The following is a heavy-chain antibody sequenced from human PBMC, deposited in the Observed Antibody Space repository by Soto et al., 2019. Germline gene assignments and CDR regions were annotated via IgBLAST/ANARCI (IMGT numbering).Heavy chain of an antibody. V-gene: IGHV1-18*01. D-gene: IGHD4-17*01. J-gene: IGHJ4*02. CDR1: GYTFTMYG. CDR3: ARLHRYGDHPPDY. CDR2: SSAYNGKT. Sequence: QGQLVQSGAEVKKPGASVKVSCKASGYTFTMYGITWVRQAPGQGLEWMGWSSAYNGKTDYAEKFQVRVAMTTDSSTTTADMELRSLRSDDTAVYYCARLHRYGDHPPDYWGQGTPVIVSS.